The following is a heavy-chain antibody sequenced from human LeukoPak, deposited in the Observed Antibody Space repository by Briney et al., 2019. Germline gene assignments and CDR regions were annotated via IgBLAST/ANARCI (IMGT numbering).Heavy chain of an antibody. J-gene: IGHJ4*02. CDR3: AKGRPTSGWYRYVVF. CDR1: GFTFSNYA. CDR2: ISSNGDAT. V-gene: IGHV3-64*01. D-gene: IGHD6-19*01. Sequence: GGSLRLSCAASGFTFSNYALHWVRQARGEGLEYVSAISSNGDATFYANSVKGRFTISRDNSKNTLYLQMGSLRAEDLAVYYGAKGRPTSGWYRYVVFGGQGTLVTVSS.